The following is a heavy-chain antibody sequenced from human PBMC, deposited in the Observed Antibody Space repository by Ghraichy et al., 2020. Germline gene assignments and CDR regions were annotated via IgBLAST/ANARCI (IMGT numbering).Heavy chain of an antibody. CDR2: ISSSSSTI. CDR1: GFTFSSYS. CDR3: AREVFWSGSYGEGFEYFDY. D-gene: IGHD3-3*01. Sequence: GGSLRLSCAASGFTFSSYSMNWVRQAPGKGPEWVSYISSSSSTIYYAVSVEGRFTISRDNAKNSLYLQMNSLRDEDTAVYYCAREVFWSGSYGEGFEYFDYWGQGTLVTVS. J-gene: IGHJ4*02. V-gene: IGHV3-48*02.